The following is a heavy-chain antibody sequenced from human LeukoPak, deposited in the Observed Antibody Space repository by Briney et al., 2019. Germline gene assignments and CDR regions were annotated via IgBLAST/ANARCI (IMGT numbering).Heavy chain of an antibody. V-gene: IGHV3-64D*06. J-gene: IGHJ4*02. Sequence: PGGSLRLSCSASGFTFSTYAMHWVRQAPGKGLEYVSAISNNGSSTYYADSVKGRFTISRDNSKNTLYLQMSSLRAEDTAVYYCVNSRMTTVTAFDYWGQGTLVTVSS. CDR1: GFTFSTYA. D-gene: IGHD4-17*01. CDR2: ISNNGSST. CDR3: VNSRMTTVTAFDY.